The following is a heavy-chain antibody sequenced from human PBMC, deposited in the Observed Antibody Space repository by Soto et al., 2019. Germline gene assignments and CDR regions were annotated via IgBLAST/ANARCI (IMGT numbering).Heavy chain of an antibody. CDR3: AGDKYTSGLRCDP. D-gene: IGHD6-19*01. CDR2: IYYTGST. V-gene: IGHV4-39*07. Sequence: SLTCSVSGGSISSSSYHWGWIRQPPGKGLEWIGSIYYTGSTYYNPSLNSRVTISADTSKNQFSLKLRSVTAADTAVYYCAGDKYTSGLRCDPWGRGTLVTVAS. J-gene: IGHJ5*02. CDR1: GGSISSSSYH.